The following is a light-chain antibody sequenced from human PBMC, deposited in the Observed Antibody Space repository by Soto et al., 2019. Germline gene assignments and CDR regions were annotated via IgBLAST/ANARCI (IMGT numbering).Light chain of an antibody. Sequence: DIQMTQSPSSLSASVGDRVTTTCQASQNINNYLNWYQQKPGRAPKLLIYDASNLEAGVPSRFRGSGSGTDFTFTISRLQPEDFATYYCQQANSFPLTFGQGTRLEIK. J-gene: IGKJ5*01. V-gene: IGKV1-33*01. CDR1: QNINNY. CDR3: QQANSFPLT. CDR2: DAS.